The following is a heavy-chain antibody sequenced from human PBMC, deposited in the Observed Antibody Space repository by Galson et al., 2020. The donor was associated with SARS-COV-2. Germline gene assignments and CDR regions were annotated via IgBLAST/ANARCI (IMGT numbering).Heavy chain of an antibody. CDR2: MNPKSGDT. D-gene: IGHD6-19*01. V-gene: IGHV1-8*01. CDR1: GYTLSAYD. CDR3: ARGRWTVAGVLYYYGMDV. J-gene: IGHJ6*01. Sequence: ASVKVSCMASGYTLSAYDINWVRQAIGQGLEWMGRMNPKSGDTGYAPKFQGRVTMTRNTSINTAYMEVTSLRFEDTAVYFCARGRWTVAGVLYYYGMDVWGQGTTVTVSS.